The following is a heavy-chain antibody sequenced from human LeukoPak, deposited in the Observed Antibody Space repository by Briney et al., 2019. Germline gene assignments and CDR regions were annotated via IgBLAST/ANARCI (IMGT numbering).Heavy chain of an antibody. CDR3: AAHRVTIFGVVIIPFFY. V-gene: IGHV4-34*01. CDR2: INHSGST. J-gene: IGHJ4*02. CDR1: GGSFSGYY. Sequence: SETLSLTYAVYGGSFSGYYWSWIRQPPGKGLEWIGEINHSGSTNYNPSLKSRVTISVDTSKNQFSLKLSSVTAADTAVYYRAAHRVTIFGVVIIPFFYWGQGTLVTVSS. D-gene: IGHD3-3*01.